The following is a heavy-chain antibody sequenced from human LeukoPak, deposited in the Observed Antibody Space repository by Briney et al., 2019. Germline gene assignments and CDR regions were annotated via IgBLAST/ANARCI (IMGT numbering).Heavy chain of an antibody. CDR1: GGSISSGCYY. CDR3: ARDSERNYYDRSGYDYVYNWFDP. V-gene: IGHV4-61*02. CDR2: IYTSGST. J-gene: IGHJ5*02. D-gene: IGHD3-22*01. Sequence: PSETLSLTCTVSGGSISSGCYYWSWIRQPAGKGLEWIGRIYTSGSTNYNPSLKSRVTISVDTSKNQFSLKLSSVTAADTAVYYCARDSERNYYDRSGYDYVYNWFDPWGQGTLVTVSS.